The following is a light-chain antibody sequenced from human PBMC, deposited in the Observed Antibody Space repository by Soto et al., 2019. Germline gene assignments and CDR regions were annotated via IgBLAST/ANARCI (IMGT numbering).Light chain of an antibody. Sequence: DIQMTQSPSSLSSSVGDRVSITCRSSRSISNYLNWYKLKPGRAPKLLIYAASSLQSGVPSRFSGSGSGTDFTLTISTLQPEDFATYYGQQSYSTLYSFGQGTKVEIK. CDR1: RSISNY. V-gene: IGKV1-39*01. CDR3: QQSYSTLYS. CDR2: AAS. J-gene: IGKJ2*03.